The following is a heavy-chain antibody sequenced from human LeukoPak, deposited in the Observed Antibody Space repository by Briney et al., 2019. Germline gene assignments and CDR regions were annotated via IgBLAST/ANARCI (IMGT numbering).Heavy chain of an antibody. Sequence: GGSLRLSCAASGFTFSSYGMHWVRQAPGKGLEWVAVIWYDGSNKYCADSVKGRFTISRDNSKNTLYLQMNSLRAEDTAVYYCAREVVPPFYYYYYGMDVWGQGTTVTVSS. V-gene: IGHV3-33*01. D-gene: IGHD2-2*01. CDR1: GFTFSSYG. CDR2: IWYDGSNK. CDR3: AREVVPPFYYYYYGMDV. J-gene: IGHJ6*02.